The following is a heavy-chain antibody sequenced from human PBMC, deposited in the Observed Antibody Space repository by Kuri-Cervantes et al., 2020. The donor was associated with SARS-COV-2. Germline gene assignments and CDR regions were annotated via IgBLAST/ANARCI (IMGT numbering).Heavy chain of an antibody. D-gene: IGHD6-13*01. V-gene: IGHV3-21*01. CDR2: ISSSSSYI. CDR1: GFTFSSYS. J-gene: IGHJ6*02. CDR3: ARDSPDSSSRYYYYYGMDV. Sequence: GESLKISCAASGFTFSSYSMNWVRQAPGKGLEWVSSISSSSSYIYYADSVKGRFTISRDNAKNSLYLQMNSLRAEVTAVYYCARDSPDSSSRYYYYYGMDVWGQGTTVTVSS.